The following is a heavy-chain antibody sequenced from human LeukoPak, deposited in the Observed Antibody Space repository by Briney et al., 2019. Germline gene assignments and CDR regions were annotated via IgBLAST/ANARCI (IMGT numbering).Heavy chain of an antibody. CDR1: GGTFSSYA. V-gene: IGHV1-69*04. CDR3: ARVKAGNYYDSSGYYY. CDR2: IIPIFGIA. J-gene: IGHJ4*02. Sequence: SVKVSCKASGGTFSSYAISWVRQAPGQGLEWMGRIIPIFGIANYAQKFQGRVTITADKSTSTAYMEPSSLRSEDTAVYYCARVKAGNYYDSSGYYYWGQGTLVTVSS. D-gene: IGHD3-22*01.